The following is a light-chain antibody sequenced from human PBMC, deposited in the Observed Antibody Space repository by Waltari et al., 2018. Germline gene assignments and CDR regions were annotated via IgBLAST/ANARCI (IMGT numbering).Light chain of an antibody. CDR1: QNINSW. V-gene: IGKV1-5*01. J-gene: IGKJ1*01. CDR2: AAS. Sequence: DIQMTQSPSTLSASAGARVTIPCRASQNINSWLAWYQQKPGKAPKLLIHAASRLQSGVPSRFSGGGSGTEFTLTISNLQPDDFATYYCQQYETYSGTFGQGTKVEIK. CDR3: QQYETYSGT.